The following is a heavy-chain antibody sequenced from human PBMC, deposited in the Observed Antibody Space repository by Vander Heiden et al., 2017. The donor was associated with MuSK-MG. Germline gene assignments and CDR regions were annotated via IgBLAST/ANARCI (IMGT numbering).Heavy chain of an antibody. V-gene: IGHV4-34*01. J-gene: IGHJ5*02. CDR3: ARGVHLGYCSSTSCPGRWFDP. Sequence: QVQLQQWGAGLLKPSETLSLTCAVYGGSFSGYYWSWIRQPPGKGLEWIGEINHSGSTNYNPSLKSRVTIALDTSKNQFSLKLSSVTAADTAVYSCARGVHLGYCSSTSCPGRWFDPWGQGTLVTVSS. D-gene: IGHD2-2*01. CDR2: INHSGST. CDR1: GGSFSGYY.